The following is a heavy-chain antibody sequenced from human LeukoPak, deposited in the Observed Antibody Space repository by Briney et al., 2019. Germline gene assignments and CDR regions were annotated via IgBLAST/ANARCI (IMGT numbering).Heavy chain of an antibody. D-gene: IGHD5-24*01. CDR2: IIPIFGTA. J-gene: IGHJ6*02. CDR3: ARDHKMATITPYYYYGMDV. CDR1: GGTFSSYA. V-gene: IGHV1-69*13. Sequence: ASVRVSCTASGGTFSSYAISWERQAPGQGLEWMGGIIPIFGTANYALKFQGRVTITADESTSTAYMELSSLRSEDTAVYYCARDHKMATITPYYYYGMDVWGQGTTVTVSS.